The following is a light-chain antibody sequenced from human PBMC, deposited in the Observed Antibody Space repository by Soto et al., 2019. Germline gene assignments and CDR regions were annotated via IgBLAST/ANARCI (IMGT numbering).Light chain of an antibody. V-gene: IGKV3D-20*01. J-gene: IGKJ5*01. CDR1: QSVSSSY. Sequence: IVLTQSPATLYLSPGETATLSCGASQSVSSSYVAWYQHKPGLAPRLLIHDTSSRAIGIPDRLSGSKSGTNFTLTIRRMETEDAGMYYCQQYGSSPITFGQGTRLDMK. CDR2: DTS. CDR3: QQYGSSPIT.